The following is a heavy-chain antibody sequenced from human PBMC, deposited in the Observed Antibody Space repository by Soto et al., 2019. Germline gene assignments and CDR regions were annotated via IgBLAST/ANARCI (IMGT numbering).Heavy chain of an antibody. CDR1: GGSISSGGYY. Sequence: PSETLSLTCAVYGGSISSGGYYWSWIRQHPGKGLEWIGYIYYSGSTYYNPSLKSRVTISVDTSKNQFSLKLSSVTAADTAVYYCARVTYSSSSVLLYYYYYYMDVWGKGTTVTVSS. V-gene: IGHV4-31*11. J-gene: IGHJ6*03. D-gene: IGHD6-6*01. CDR3: ARVTYSSSSVLLYYYYYYMDV. CDR2: IYYSGST.